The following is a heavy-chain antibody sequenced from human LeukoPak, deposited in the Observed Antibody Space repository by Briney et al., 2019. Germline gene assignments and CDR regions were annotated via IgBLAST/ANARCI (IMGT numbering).Heavy chain of an antibody. CDR2: INHSGST. CDR3: ANHKYDFWSVTHAFDI. Sequence: SGTLSLTCAVSGGSISSSNWWSWVRQPPGKGLEWIGEINHSGSTNYNPSLKSRVTISVDTSKNQFSLKLSSVTAADTAVYYCANHKYDFWSVTHAFDIWGQGTMVTVSS. V-gene: IGHV4-4*02. D-gene: IGHD3-3*01. CDR1: GGSISSSNW. J-gene: IGHJ3*02.